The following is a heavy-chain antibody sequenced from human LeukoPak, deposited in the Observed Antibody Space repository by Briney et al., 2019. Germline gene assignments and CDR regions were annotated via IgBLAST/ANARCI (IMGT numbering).Heavy chain of an antibody. CDR3: ARADVSGSYFHLDY. V-gene: IGHV1-18*01. J-gene: IGHJ4*02. CDR1: GYTITNYG. D-gene: IGHD3-16*01. CDR2: ISFHNGNT. Sequence: ASVKVSCKASGYTITNYGITWVRQAPGQGLEWVGWISFHNGNTNYPQKLQGRVIMTTDRSTNTAYMELRSLRSDDTAVYYCARADVSGSYFHLDYWGQGTLVTVSS.